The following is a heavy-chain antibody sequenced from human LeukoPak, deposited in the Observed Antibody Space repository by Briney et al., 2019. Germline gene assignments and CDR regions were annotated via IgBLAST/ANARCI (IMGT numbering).Heavy chain of an antibody. Sequence: GGSLRLSCAASGFTFNSYAMSWVRHAPGKGLEWVSSISGSGGGTYYGDSVKGRFTISRDNSKNTLYLQMNSLRAEDTAVYYCAKILTAGGLDYWGQGTLVTLSS. D-gene: IGHD6-13*01. CDR3: AKILTAGGLDY. V-gene: IGHV3-23*01. CDR2: ISGSGGGT. CDR1: GFTFNSYA. J-gene: IGHJ4*02.